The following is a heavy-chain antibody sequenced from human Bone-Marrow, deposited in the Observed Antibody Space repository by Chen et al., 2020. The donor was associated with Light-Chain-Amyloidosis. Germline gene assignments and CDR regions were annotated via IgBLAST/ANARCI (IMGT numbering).Heavy chain of an antibody. D-gene: IGHD1-26*01. CDR3: AKVWYASGTYFEN. CDR2: ISSGGVST. CDR1: GFTFGVYA. V-gene: IGHV3-23*04. J-gene: IGHJ4*02. Sequence: QLVEAGGGLVQPGRSLRLPCAASGFTFGVYAMHWVRLAPWKGLEWVSAISSGGVSTYYADSVNGRFTISRDNSRNTLYLQMNSLRVEDTAVYYCAKVWYASGTYFENWGQGTLVTVSS.